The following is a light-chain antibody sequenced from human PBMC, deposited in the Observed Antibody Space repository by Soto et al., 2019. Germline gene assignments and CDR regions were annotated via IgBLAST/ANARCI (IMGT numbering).Light chain of an antibody. CDR3: QQRSNWPPVT. CDR2: DAS. J-gene: IGKJ5*01. V-gene: IGKV3-11*01. CDR1: QSASSY. Sequence: EIVLTQSPATLSLSPGERATLSCRASQSASSYLAWYQQKPGQAPRLLIYDASNRATGITARFSGSGTGTDFTLTISSLEPEDFAVYYCQQRSNWPPVTFGRGTRLEIK.